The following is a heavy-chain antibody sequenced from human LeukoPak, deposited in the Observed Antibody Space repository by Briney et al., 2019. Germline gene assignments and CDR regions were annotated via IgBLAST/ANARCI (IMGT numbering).Heavy chain of an antibody. V-gene: IGHV4-61*02. J-gene: IGHJ6*01. CDR2: VYTSGST. CDR1: VGSISSGSYY. CDR3: ARGCTTQEHYYHGRDV. D-gene: IGHD2-8*01. Sequence: PSYTLSLTCTVSVGSISSGSYYWSWIRQPAGKGLEWVGRVYTSGSTNYNPSLKSRVTISVDTSKNQFSLKLSSVTAADTAVYYCARGCTTQEHYYHGRDVGGQGTTVTVSS.